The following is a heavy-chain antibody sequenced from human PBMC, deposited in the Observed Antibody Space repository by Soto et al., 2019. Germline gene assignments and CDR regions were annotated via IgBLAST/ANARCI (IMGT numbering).Heavy chain of an antibody. CDR3: ARVGLIAAAASYFDY. D-gene: IGHD6-13*01. Sequence: PSETLSLTCAVYGASFSGYYWSWIRHPPGKGLEWIGEINHSGSTNYNPSLKSRVTISVDTSKNQFSLKLSSVTAADTAVYYCARVGLIAAAASYFDYWGQGTLVTVS. CDR2: INHSGST. V-gene: IGHV4-34*01. J-gene: IGHJ4*02. CDR1: GASFSGYY.